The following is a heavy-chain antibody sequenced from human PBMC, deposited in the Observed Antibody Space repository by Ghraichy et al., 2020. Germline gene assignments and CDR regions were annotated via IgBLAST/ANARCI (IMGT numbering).Heavy chain of an antibody. Sequence: GESLNISCAASGFTFDYYTMHWVRQAPGKGLEWVSLITWNGGSTNYGNSVKGRFTASRDNSKNSLFLQMNSLRTEDTALYYCAAEYYYDSSGNFHYWGQGTLVTVSS. V-gene: IGHV3-43*01. CDR2: ITWNGGST. CDR3: AAEYYYDSSGNFHY. J-gene: IGHJ4*02. D-gene: IGHD3-22*01. CDR1: GFTFDYYT.